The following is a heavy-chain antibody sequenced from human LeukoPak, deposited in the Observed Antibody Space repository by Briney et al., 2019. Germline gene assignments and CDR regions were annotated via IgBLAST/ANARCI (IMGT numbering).Heavy chain of an antibody. CDR1: GGSISSYY. CDR2: IYYSGST. CDR3: AREVVRGRYYYGMDV. D-gene: IGHD3-10*01. V-gene: IGHV4-59*01. Sequence: PSETLSLTCTVSGGSISSYYWSWIRQPPGKGLEWIGYIYYSGSTNYNPSLKSRVTISVDTSKNQFSLKLSSVTAADTAVYYCAREVVRGRYYYGMDVWGQGTTVTVSS. J-gene: IGHJ6*02.